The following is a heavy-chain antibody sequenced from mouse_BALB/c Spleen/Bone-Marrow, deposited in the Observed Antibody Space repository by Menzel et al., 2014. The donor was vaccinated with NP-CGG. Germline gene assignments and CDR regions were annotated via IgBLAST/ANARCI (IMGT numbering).Heavy chain of an antibody. CDR3: ARGVRQLGLPF. Sequence: VQLQQSGAELVKPGASVKLSCTSSGFNIRDTYIHWVEQRPEQGLEWVGKIDPAKDNTEYDPKFQGKATITADTPSNTAYLQLSSLTSEDTAVYYCARGVRQLGLPFWGQGTLVTVST. J-gene: IGHJ3*01. V-gene: IGHV14-3*02. CDR1: GFNIRDTY. CDR2: IDPAKDNT. D-gene: IGHD3-2*01.